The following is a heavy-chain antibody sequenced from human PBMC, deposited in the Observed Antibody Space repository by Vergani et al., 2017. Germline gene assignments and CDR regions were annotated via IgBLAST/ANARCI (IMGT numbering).Heavy chain of an antibody. CDR3: AKPTLGGELYDRVYPFDI. D-gene: IGHD3-16*01. CDR1: GFTFDDYA. CDR2: ISWNSGST. V-gene: IGHV3-9*01. J-gene: IGHJ3*02. Sequence: EVQLLESGGGLVQPGGSLRLSCAASGFTFDDYAMHWVRQAPGKGLEWVSGISWNSGSTGYADSVKGRFTISRDNAKNSLYLQMNSLRAEDTALYYCAKPTLGGELYDRVYPFDIWGQGTMVTVSS.